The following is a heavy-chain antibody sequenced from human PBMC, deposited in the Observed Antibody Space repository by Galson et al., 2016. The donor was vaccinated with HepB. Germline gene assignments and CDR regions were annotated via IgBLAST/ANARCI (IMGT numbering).Heavy chain of an antibody. CDR2: VSYDGNKK. V-gene: IGHV3-30*18. CDR3: AKDYDESPDIGMIVVATRMPFDY. J-gene: IGHJ4*02. CDR1: GFTFRSYG. Sequence: SLRLSCAASGFTFRSYGMHWVRQAPGKGLEWVAFVSYDGNKKYYGDSVKGRFIISRDNSKNTMYLQMNSLRAEDSAVYYCAKDYDESPDIGMIVVATRMPFDYWGQGTLVTVSS. D-gene: IGHD3-22*01.